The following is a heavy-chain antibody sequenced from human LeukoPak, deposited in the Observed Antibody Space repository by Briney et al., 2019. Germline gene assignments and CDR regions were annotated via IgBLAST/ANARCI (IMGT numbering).Heavy chain of an antibody. J-gene: IGHJ4*02. V-gene: IGHV3-21*01. Sequence: GGSLRLSCAASGFTFSSYSMNWVRQAPGKGLEWVSSISSSSSYIYYADSVKGRFTISRDNAKNSLYLQMNSLRAKDTAVYYCASASRDGYNFDPYWGQGTLVTVSS. CDR3: ASASRDGYNFDPY. CDR1: GFTFSSYS. D-gene: IGHD5-24*01. CDR2: ISSSSSYI.